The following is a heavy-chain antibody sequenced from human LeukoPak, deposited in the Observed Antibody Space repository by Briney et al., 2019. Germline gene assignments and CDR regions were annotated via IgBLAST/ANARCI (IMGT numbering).Heavy chain of an antibody. CDR1: GGSISSYY. D-gene: IGHD6-13*01. V-gene: IGHV4-59*01. CDR3: ARLGPYSSSWYYFDY. CDR2: IYYSGST. J-gene: IGHJ4*02. Sequence: SETLSLTCTVSGGSISSYYWSWIRQPPGKGLEWIGYIYYSGSTYYNPSLKSRVTISVDTSKNRFSLKLSSVTAADTAVYYCARLGPYSSSWYYFDYWGQGTLVTVSS.